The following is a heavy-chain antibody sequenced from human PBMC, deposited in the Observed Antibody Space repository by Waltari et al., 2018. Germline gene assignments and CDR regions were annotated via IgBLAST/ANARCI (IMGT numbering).Heavy chain of an antibody. D-gene: IGHD3-22*01. CDR1: GFRFDESA. Sequence: EVQLVESGGGLVQPGRSLRLACAASGFRFDESAMPWVQQSPGKGLGRVSGINFNSDKINYADTVKGRFTISRDNAKNSLYLQINSLRAEDTALYYCVKGHYYDNNGYFDYWGQGTLVTVSS. CDR3: VKGHYYDNNGYFDY. V-gene: IGHV3-9*01. CDR2: INFNSDKI. J-gene: IGHJ4*02.